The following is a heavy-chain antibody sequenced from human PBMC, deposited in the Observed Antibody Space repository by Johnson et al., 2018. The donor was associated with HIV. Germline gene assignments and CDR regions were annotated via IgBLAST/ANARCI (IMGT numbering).Heavy chain of an antibody. V-gene: IGHV3-38-3*01. CDR3: ARGSSSWLHDAFDI. D-gene: IGHD6-13*01. CDR1: GFTVSSNE. Sequence: VQLVESRGVLVQPGGSLRLSCAASGFTVSSNEMSWVRQAPGKGLEWVSSISGGSTYYADSRKGRFTISRDNSKNTLHLQMNSLRAEDTAVYYCARGSSSWLHDAFDIWGQGTMVTVSS. J-gene: IGHJ3*02. CDR2: ISGGST.